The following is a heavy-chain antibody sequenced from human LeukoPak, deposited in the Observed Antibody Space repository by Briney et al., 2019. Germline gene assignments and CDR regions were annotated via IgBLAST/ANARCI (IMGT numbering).Heavy chain of an antibody. CDR1: GFTFSGSA. J-gene: IGHJ4*02. D-gene: IGHD5/OR15-5a*01. CDR2: IRSKANSYAT. Sequence: GGSLRLSCAASGFTFSGSAMHWVRQASGKGLEWVGRIRSKANSYATAYAASVKGRFTISRDDSKNTAYLQMNSLRAEDTAVYYCAKAEGVYPFNIYDYWGQGTLVTVSS. CDR3: AKAEGVYPFNIYDY. V-gene: IGHV3-73*01.